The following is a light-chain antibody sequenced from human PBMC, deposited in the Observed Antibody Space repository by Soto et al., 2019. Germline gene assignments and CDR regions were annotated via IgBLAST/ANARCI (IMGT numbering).Light chain of an antibody. V-gene: IGKV3-11*01. CDR3: QQRSNWPALT. CDR2: DAS. J-gene: IGKJ4*01. Sequence: EFVLTQSPATLSLSPGERATLSCRASQSVGSSLAWYQQKPGQAPRLLIYDASNRATGIPARLSGSGSGTDFPLTISCLEPEDFAVYFCQQRSNWPALTFVGGTKVEIK. CDR1: QSVGSS.